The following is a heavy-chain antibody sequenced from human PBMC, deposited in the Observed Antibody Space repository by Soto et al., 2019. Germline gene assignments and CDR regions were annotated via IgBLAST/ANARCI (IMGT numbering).Heavy chain of an antibody. CDR2: IIPIFGTA. D-gene: IGHD6-6*01. Sequence: QVQLVQSGAEVKKPGSSVKVSCKASGGTFSSYAISWVRQAPGQGLEWMGGIIPIFGTANYAQKFQGRVTITADESTSTAYMELSSLRSEDTAVYYCARSASSSKLRHYYYYGMDVWGQGTTVTVSS. J-gene: IGHJ6*02. V-gene: IGHV1-69*01. CDR1: GGTFSSYA. CDR3: ARSASSSKLRHYYYYGMDV.